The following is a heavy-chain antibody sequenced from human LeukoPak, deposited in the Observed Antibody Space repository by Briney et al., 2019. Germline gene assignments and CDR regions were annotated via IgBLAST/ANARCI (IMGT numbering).Heavy chain of an antibody. CDR2: IYYSGST. J-gene: IGHJ4*02. V-gene: IGHV4-59*01. CDR1: GDSISSYF. CDR3: ARGRPVGYYFDY. D-gene: IGHD3-16*01. Sequence: SETLSLTCTVSGDSISSYFWSWIRQPPGKGLEWIAYIYYSGSTNYNPSLRSRVTIPVDTSKNQFSLKLSSVTAADTAVYYCARGRPVGYYFDYWGQGTLVTVSS.